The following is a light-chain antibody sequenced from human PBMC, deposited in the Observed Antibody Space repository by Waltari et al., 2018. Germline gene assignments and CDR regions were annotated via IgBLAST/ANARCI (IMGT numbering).Light chain of an antibody. J-gene: IGLJ3*02. CDR2: DVS. CDR1: SGDVGGYNY. V-gene: IGLV2-11*01. Sequence: QSALTQPRSVSGSPGQSVPIPCTGTSGDVGGYNYVSWYQQHPGKAPTLMIYDVSKRPSGVPDRFSGSKSGNTASLTISGLQAEDEADYYCCSYAGSPWVFGGGTKLTVL. CDR3: CSYAGSPWV.